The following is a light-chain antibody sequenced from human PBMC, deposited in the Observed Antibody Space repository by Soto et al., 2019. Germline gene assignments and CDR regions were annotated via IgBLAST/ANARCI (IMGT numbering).Light chain of an antibody. J-gene: IGKJ2*01. V-gene: IGKV3-20*01. Sequence: EIVLTQSPGTLSLSPGERATLSCRASQSVSSSYLAWYQQKPGQAPRLLIYGASSRATGIPDRFSGSGSGTDFTLTISRLEPEDFAVYYCQQYGGSPYTFGQGTKLEIE. CDR2: GAS. CDR1: QSVSSSY. CDR3: QQYGGSPYT.